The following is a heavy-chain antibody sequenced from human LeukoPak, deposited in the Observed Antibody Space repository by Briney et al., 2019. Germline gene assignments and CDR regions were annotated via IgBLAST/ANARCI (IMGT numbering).Heavy chain of an antibody. CDR1: GFTFSNYA. Sequence: GGSLRLSCEASGFTFSNYAMSWVRQAPGKGLEWISTISGSGAGTYYADSVKGRFTISRDNSKNTLYLQMNSLRAEDTAVYYCARYSSGWPFAYWGQGTLVTVSS. CDR3: ARYSSGWPFAY. CDR2: ISGSGAGT. D-gene: IGHD6-19*01. V-gene: IGHV3-23*01. J-gene: IGHJ4*02.